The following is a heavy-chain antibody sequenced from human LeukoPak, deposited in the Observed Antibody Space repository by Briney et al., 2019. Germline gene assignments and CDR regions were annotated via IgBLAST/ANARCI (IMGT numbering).Heavy chain of an antibody. D-gene: IGHD3-9*01. V-gene: IGHV4-39*07. CDR2: IYYSGST. J-gene: IGHJ5*02. Sequence: SETLSLTCTVSGGSISSSSYYWGWIRQPPGKGLEWIGSIYYSGSTYYNPSLKSRVTISVDTSKNQFSLKLSSVTAADTAVYYCAREGHYDILTGYYNKGWFDPWGQGTLVTVSS. CDR1: GGSISSSSYY. CDR3: AREGHYDILTGYYNKGWFDP.